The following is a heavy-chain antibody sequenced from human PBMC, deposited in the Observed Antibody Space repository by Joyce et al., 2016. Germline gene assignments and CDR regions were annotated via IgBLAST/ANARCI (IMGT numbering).Heavy chain of an antibody. CDR3: GRLPDNRGYFDL. Sequence: EVQLVQSGAEVKKPGESLKISCQGSGYTFVTYWVGWVRQMPGKGLELIGVIHPGTTQTKYGPSFEGQVTFSVDRSVNTAYLQWDSLKASDTAIYYCGRLPDNRGYFDLWGQGTLVPVSS. J-gene: IGHJ4*02. D-gene: IGHD3-22*01. V-gene: IGHV5-51*01. CDR1: GYTFVTYW. CDR2: IHPGTTQT.